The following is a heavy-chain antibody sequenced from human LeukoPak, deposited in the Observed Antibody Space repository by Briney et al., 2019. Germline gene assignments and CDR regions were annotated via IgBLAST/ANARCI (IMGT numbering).Heavy chain of an antibody. J-gene: IGHJ6*02. V-gene: IGHV3-21*01. Sequence: PGGSLRLSCAVSGFAFISYDMNWVRQAPGKGLEWGSSISSSSNYIHYADSVKGRFTISRDNAKNSVYLQMNSLRAEDTAVYYCARGDYGYYGMDVWGQGTTVTVSS. CDR2: ISSSSNYI. CDR1: GFAFISYD. CDR3: ARGDYGYYGMDV. D-gene: IGHD3-16*01.